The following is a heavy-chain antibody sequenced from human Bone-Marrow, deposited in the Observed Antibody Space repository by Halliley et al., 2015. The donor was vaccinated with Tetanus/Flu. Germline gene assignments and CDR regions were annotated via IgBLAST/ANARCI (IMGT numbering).Heavy chain of an antibody. CDR1: GASISSYS. V-gene: IGHV4-59*01. D-gene: IGHD3-22*01. Sequence: GLVKPSETLSLTCTVSGASISSYSWSWIRQPPGKGLEWIGYISDSGSTDYNPSLKSRVTLSVDTSKNQFSLKLRSVTAADTAVYYCARSGAYYTGDFDLWGQGTLVTVSS. J-gene: IGHJ4*02. CDR3: ARSGAYYTGDFDL. CDR2: ISDSGST.